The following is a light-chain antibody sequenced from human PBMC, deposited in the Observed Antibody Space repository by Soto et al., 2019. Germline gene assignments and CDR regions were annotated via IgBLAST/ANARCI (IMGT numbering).Light chain of an antibody. Sequence: AIRMTQSPSSFSASTGDRVTITCRASQGISSYLAWYQQKPGKAPKLLIYAASTLQSGVPSRFSGSGSWTDFTLTIRCLQSEDLAKYDCQHYYSYPWTFGQGTKVEIK. CDR2: AAS. CDR3: QHYYSYPWT. V-gene: IGKV1-8*01. J-gene: IGKJ1*01. CDR1: QGISSY.